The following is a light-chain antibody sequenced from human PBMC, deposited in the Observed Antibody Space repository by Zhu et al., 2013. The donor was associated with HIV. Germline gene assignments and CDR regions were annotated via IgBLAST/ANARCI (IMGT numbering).Light chain of an antibody. CDR3: AAWDDSLSGWV. J-gene: IGLJ3*02. CDR2: SNN. V-gene: IGLV1-44*01. Sequence: QSVLTQPPSASGTPGQRVTISCSGSSSNIGSNTVNWYQQLPGTAPKLLIYSNNQRPSGVPDRFSGSKSGTSGSLAISGLRSEDEADYYCAAWDDSLSGWVFGGGTKLTVL. CDR1: SSNIGSNT.